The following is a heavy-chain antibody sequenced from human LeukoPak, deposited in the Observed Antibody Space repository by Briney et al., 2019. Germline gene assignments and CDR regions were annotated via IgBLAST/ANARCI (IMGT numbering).Heavy chain of an antibody. Sequence: GGSLRLSCAASGFTFSRYSMNWVRQAPGKGLEWVSSISSSSSYIYYADSVKGRFTISRDNAKNSLYLQMNSLRAEDTAVYYCAREGNIAVADYWGQGTLVTVSS. CDR1: GFTFSRYS. CDR2: ISSSSSYI. J-gene: IGHJ4*02. CDR3: AREGNIAVADY. V-gene: IGHV3-21*01. D-gene: IGHD6-19*01.